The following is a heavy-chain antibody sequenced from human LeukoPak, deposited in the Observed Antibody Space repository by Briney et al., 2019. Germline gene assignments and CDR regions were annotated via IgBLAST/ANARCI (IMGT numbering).Heavy chain of an antibody. CDR2: IIPILGIA. V-gene: IGHV1-69*04. D-gene: IGHD6-13*01. Sequence: ASVKVSCKASGGTFSSYAISWVRQAPGQGLEWMGRIIPILGIANYAQKFQGRVTITADKSTSTAYMELSSLRSEDTAVYYCARAMYSSSWYRTLFDYWGQGTLVTVSS. CDR3: ARAMYSSSWYRTLFDY. CDR1: GGTFSSYA. J-gene: IGHJ4*02.